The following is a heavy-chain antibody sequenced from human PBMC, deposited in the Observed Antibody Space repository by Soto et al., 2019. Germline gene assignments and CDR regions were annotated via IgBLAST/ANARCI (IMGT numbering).Heavy chain of an antibody. CDR1: GGSISSNY. J-gene: IGHJ6*03. CDR3: ARSLRQYYYYYYMDV. D-gene: IGHD3-16*02. CDR2: IYYSGST. Sequence: QVQLQESGPGLLKPSETLSLTCTVSGGSISSNYWSWIRQPPGKGLEWIGYIYYSGSTNYNPSLKSRVTISVDPSKNQFSLKLSSVTAADTAVYYCARSLRQYYYYYYMDVWGKGTTVTVSS. V-gene: IGHV4-59*01.